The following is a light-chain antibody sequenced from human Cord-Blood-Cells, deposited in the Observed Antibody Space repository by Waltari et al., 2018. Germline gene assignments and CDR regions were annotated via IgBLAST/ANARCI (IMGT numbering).Light chain of an antibody. Sequence: QSALTHPASVSGSPGQSITISCTGTSRDVGSYNLVPWYQQHPGKAPKLMIYEGSKRPSGVSNRFSGSKSGNTASLTIPGRQAEDEADYYCCSYAGSSTFYVFGTGTKVTVL. V-gene: IGLV2-23*01. CDR1: SRDVGSYNL. CDR3: CSYAGSSTFYV. CDR2: EGS. J-gene: IGLJ1*01.